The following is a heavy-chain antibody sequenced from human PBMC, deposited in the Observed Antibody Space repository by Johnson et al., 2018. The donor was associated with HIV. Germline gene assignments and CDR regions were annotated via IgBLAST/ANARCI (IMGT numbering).Heavy chain of an antibody. V-gene: IGHV3-30-3*01. D-gene: IGHD2-15*01. CDR1: GFTFSSYA. Sequence: QEQLVESGGGLVQPGESLRLSCAASGFTFSSYAMHWVRQAPGQGLEWVAVISYDGRNKYYAASVKGRFTISRDNSQNTLYLQMNSLRAEDTAVYYCARSVGYCSGGSCSPDAFDIWGQGTMVTVSS. CDR2: ISYDGRNK. J-gene: IGHJ3*02. CDR3: ARSVGYCSGGSCSPDAFDI.